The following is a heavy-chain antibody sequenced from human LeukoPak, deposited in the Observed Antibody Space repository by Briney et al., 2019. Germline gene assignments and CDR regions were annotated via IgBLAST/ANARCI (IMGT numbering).Heavy chain of an antibody. D-gene: IGHD5-24*01. CDR2: ISSSGSTI. Sequence: PGGSLRLSCAASGFTFSTYAMSWIRQAPGKGLEWVSYISSSGSTIYYADSVKGRFTISRDNAKNSLYLQMNSLRAEDTAVYYCARGWGDGYNSPFDYWGQGTLVTVSS. V-gene: IGHV3-11*01. J-gene: IGHJ4*02. CDR1: GFTFSTYA. CDR3: ARGWGDGYNSPFDY.